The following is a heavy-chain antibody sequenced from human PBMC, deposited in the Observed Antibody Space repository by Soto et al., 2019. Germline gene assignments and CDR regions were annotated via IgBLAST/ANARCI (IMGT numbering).Heavy chain of an antibody. V-gene: IGHV1-69*13. Sequence: SVKVSCKASGGTFSNYSITWVRQAPGQGLEWLGRIIPIFGSANYAQKFQGRVTITADESTTTAYMELSSLRSDDTAVYYCAKDGGKDGYFVNWLGAWGQGTLFTVSS. CDR1: GGTFSNYS. CDR2: IIPIFGSA. CDR3: AKDGGKDGYFVNWLGA. D-gene: IGHD5-12*01. J-gene: IGHJ5*02.